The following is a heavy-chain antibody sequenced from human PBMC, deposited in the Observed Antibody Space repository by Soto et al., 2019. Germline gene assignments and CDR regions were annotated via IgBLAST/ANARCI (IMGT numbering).Heavy chain of an antibody. CDR2: MNPNTGNS. D-gene: IGHD4-17*01. CDR3: AREGDFTDYDSDSYYYYGMDV. CDR1: GYTFTSSD. J-gene: IGHJ6*02. V-gene: IGHV1-8*01. Sequence: ASVKVSCKASGYTFTSSDINWVRQAPGQGLEWMGWMNPNTGNSGFAQKFQGRVTMTSDTSISTAYMELSSLRSEDSAVYYCAREGDFTDYDSDSYYYYGMDVWGQGTTVTVSS.